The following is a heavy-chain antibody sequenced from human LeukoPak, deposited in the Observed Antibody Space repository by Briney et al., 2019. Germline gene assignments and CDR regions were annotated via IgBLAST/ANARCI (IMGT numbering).Heavy chain of an antibody. V-gene: IGHV1-69*04. CDR2: IIPILGIA. Sequence: SVKVSCKASGYTFTSYDINWVRQATGQGLEWMGRIIPILGIANYAQKFQGRVTITADKSTSTAHMELSSLRSEDTAVYYCARDTDYWGQGTLVTVSS. CDR3: ARDTDY. CDR1: GYTFTSYD. J-gene: IGHJ4*02.